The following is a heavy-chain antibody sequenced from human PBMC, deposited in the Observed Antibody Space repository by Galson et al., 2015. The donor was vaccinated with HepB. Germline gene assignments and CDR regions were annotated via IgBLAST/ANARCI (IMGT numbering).Heavy chain of an antibody. Sequence: SLRLSCAASGFTFSSYSMNWVRQAPGKGLEWVSSISSSSSYIYYADSVKGRFTISRDNAKNSLYLQMNSLRAEDTAVYYCASFSGSRAPYYYGMDVWGQGTTVTVSS. V-gene: IGHV3-21*01. CDR3: ASFSGSRAPYYYGMDV. D-gene: IGHD3-10*01. J-gene: IGHJ6*02. CDR1: GFTFSSYS. CDR2: ISSSSSYI.